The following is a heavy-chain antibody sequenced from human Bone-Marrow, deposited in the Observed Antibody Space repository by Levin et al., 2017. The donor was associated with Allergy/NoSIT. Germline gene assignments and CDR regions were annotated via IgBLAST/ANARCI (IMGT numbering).Heavy chain of an antibody. J-gene: IGHJ3*02. D-gene: IGHD5-18*01. Sequence: GESLKISCAASGFSFNNYSMNWVRQAPGKGLEWVSSISSRSSHIYYVDSVEGRFTISRDNAKSSLFLQMNSLRAEDTAVYYCARAKQGYIYKPFDMWGQGPLVTVSS. V-gene: IGHV3-21*01. CDR3: ARAKQGYIYKPFDM. CDR2: ISSRSSHI. CDR1: GFSFNNYS.